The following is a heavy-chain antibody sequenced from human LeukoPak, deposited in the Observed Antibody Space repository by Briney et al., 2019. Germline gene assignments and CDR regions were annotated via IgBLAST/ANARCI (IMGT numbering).Heavy chain of an antibody. CDR1: GYTFTGYY. D-gene: IGHD3-22*01. Sequence: ASVKVSCKASGYTFTGYYMHWVRQAPGQGLEWMGWINPNSGGTNYAQKFQGSVTMTRDTSISTAYMELSRLRSDDTAVYYCARDGDYDSSGYYLLDYWGQGTLVTVSS. CDR3: ARDGDYDSSGYYLLDY. J-gene: IGHJ4*02. V-gene: IGHV1-2*02. CDR2: INPNSGGT.